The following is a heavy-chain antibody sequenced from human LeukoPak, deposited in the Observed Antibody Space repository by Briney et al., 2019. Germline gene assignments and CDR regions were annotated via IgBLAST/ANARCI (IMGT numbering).Heavy chain of an antibody. CDR1: VGSFSDYY. D-gene: IGHD3-22*01. CDR3: ARGIYYDTSGHYEGWYFDL. J-gene: IGHJ2*01. V-gene: IGHV4-34*01. Sequence: SETLSLTCAVYVGSFSDYYLTWIRRPPGKGLEWIGEINHSGSTNYNPSLKSRVTISVDTSKNQFSLKLRSVTAADTAVYYCARGIYYDTSGHYEGWYFDLWGRGTRVTVSS. CDR2: INHSGST.